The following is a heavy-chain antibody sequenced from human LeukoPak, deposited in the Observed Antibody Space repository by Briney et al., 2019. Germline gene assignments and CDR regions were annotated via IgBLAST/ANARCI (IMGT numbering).Heavy chain of an antibody. V-gene: IGHV1-69*01. CDR3: ARLCIAVAGTHFDY. Sequence: VASVKVSCKASGGTFSSYAISWVRQAPGQGLEWMGGIIPIFGTANYAQKFQGRVTITADESTGTAYMELSSLRSEDTAVYYCARLCIAVAGTHFDYWGQGTLVTVSS. D-gene: IGHD6-19*01. J-gene: IGHJ4*02. CDR1: GGTFSSYA. CDR2: IIPIFGTA.